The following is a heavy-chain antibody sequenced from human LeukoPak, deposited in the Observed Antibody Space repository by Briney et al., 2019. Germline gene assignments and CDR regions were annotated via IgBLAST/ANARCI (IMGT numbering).Heavy chain of an antibody. V-gene: IGHV3-23*01. CDR1: GFTFSNAW. J-gene: IGHJ6*02. CDR2: ISGSGGST. Sequence: GGSLRLSCAVSGFTFSNAWMSWVRQAPGKGLEWVSAISGSGGSTYYADSVKGRFTISRDNSKNTLYLQMNSLRAEDTAVYYCAKAPDGMDVWGQGTTVTVSS. CDR3: AKAPDGMDV.